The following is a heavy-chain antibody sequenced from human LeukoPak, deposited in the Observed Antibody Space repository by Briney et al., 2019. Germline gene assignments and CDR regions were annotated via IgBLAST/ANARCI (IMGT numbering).Heavy chain of an antibody. D-gene: IGHD3-3*01. V-gene: IGHV3-7*01. CDR2: IKQDGSEN. CDR1: GFSFAPYW. J-gene: IGHJ4*02. Sequence: GGSLRLSCAASGFSFAPYWMSWVRQVPGKGLEWVATIKQDGSENYYVDSVKGRFTVSRDNAKDSLYLQMNSPRVEDTALYNCARGGRFYFNYWGQGTLVTVSS. CDR3: ARGGRFYFNY.